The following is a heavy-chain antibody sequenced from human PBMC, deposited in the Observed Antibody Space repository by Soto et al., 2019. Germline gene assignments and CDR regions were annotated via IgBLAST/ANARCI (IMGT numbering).Heavy chain of an antibody. CDR2: LYYSGST. Sequence: QVQLQESGPGLVKPSQTLSLTCTVSGGAISSGHYYRSCIRQPPGKGLEWIGYLYYSGSTYYKPSLKSRVTISVDTSKSLFSLELSSVTAADTVVYYGGRLLGSTDYLGRGSLVTVCS. V-gene: IGHV4-30-4*01. J-gene: IGHJ4*02. CDR3: GRLLGSTDY. CDR1: GGAISSGHYY. D-gene: IGHD3-3*02.